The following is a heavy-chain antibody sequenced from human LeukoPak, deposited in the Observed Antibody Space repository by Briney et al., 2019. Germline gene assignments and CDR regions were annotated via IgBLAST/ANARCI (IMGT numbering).Heavy chain of an antibody. V-gene: IGHV1-2*02. D-gene: IGHD3-22*01. CDR1: GYTFTGYY. Sequence: GASVKVSCKASGYTFTGYYMHWVRQAPGQGLEWMGWINPNSGGTNYAQKFQGRVTMTRDTSISTAYMELSRLRSDDTAVYYCARVLGFYDTQYYMDVWGKGTTVTVSS. CDR3: ARVLGFYDTQYYMDV. J-gene: IGHJ6*03. CDR2: INPNSGGT.